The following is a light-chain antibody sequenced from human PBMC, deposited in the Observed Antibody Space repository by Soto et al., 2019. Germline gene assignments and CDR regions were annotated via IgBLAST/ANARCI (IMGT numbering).Light chain of an antibody. J-gene: IGKJ4*01. CDR3: QQRTQWPLLWT. V-gene: IGKV3-11*01. Sequence: EMELTQSPATLSLSPGERATLSCRARQSVGTSLAWYQQKPGQAPRLLIYDASNRATGVPARFSGSGSGTDFTLVISSLEPEDFALYYCQQRTQWPLLWTFGGGTKVDIK. CDR2: DAS. CDR1: QSVGTS.